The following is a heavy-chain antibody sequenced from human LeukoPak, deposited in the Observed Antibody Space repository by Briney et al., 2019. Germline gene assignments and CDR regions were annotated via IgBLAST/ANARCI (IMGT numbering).Heavy chain of an antibody. CDR2: IYYSGST. V-gene: IGHV4-59*01. J-gene: IGHJ4*02. CDR1: GGSISSYY. D-gene: IGHD4-23*01. CDR3: ARGQVAVVTPYYFDY. Sequence: SETLSLTCTVSGGSISSYYWSWIRQPPGKGLEWIGYIYYSGSTNYNPSLKSRVTISVDTSKNQFSLKLSSVTAADTAVYYCARGQVAVVTPYYFDYWGQGTLVTVSS.